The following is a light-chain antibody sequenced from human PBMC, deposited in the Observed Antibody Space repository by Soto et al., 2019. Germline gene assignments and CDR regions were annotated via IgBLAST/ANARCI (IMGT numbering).Light chain of an antibody. CDR1: QSVSSSY. J-gene: IGKJ3*01. Sequence: EIVLTQSPGTLSLSPGERATLSCRASQSVSSSYLAWYQQKPGQAPRLLIYGASSRATGIPDRFSGSGSGKDFTLTISSLEPEDCAVYYCQQYGSSLLFTFGPGTKVDI. CDR2: GAS. CDR3: QQYGSSLLFT. V-gene: IGKV3-20*01.